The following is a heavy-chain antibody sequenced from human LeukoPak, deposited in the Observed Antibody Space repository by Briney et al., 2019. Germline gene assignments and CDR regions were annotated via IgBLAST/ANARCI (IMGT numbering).Heavy chain of an antibody. Sequence: ASVKVSCKASGYTFTSYGISWVRQAPGQGLEWMGWISAYNGNTNYAQKLQGRVTMTTDTSTSTAYMELRSLRSDDTAVYYCAAHCSGGSCYPNWLDPWGQGTLVTVSS. CDR3: AAHCSGGSCYPNWLDP. J-gene: IGHJ5*02. V-gene: IGHV1-18*01. CDR1: GYTFTSYG. CDR2: ISAYNGNT. D-gene: IGHD2-15*01.